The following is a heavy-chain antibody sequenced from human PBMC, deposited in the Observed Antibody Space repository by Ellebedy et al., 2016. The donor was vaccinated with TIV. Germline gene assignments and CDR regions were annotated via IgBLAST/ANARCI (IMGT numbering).Heavy chain of an antibody. J-gene: IGHJ4*02. CDR3: ASTPRLCPKAVCIQPDLDY. Sequence: ASSVKVSCKASGYTFTDYYIHWVRQAPGQGLEWVGWINPNNGGTNYAQKFQGRVTMTTDTSISPAYMYLLSLRSDDTAVFYCASTPRLCPKAVCIQPDLDYWGQGTLVTVSS. CDR1: GYTFTDYY. CDR2: INPNNGGT. V-gene: IGHV1-2*02. D-gene: IGHD2-8*01.